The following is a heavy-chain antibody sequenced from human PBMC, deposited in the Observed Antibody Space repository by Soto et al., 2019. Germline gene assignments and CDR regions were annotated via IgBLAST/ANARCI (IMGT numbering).Heavy chain of an antibody. CDR2: ISAYNGNT. CDR3: ARDSSGYDFLDY. D-gene: IGHD5-12*01. V-gene: IGHV1-18*01. CDR1: GYTFTSYG. J-gene: IGHJ4*02. Sequence: ASVKVSCXASGYTFTSYGISWVRQAPGQGLEWMGWISAYNGNTNYAQKLQGRVTMTTDTSTSTAYMELRSLRSDDTAVYYCARDSSGYDFLDYWGQGTLVTVSS.